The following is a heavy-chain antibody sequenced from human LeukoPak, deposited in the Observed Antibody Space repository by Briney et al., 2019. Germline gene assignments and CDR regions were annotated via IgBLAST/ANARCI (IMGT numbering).Heavy chain of an antibody. V-gene: IGHV1-46*01. CDR1: GYTFTSYY. CDR2: INPSGGST. Sequence: ASVKVSCKASGYTFTSYYMHWVRQAPGQGLEWMGIINPSGGSTSYAQKFQGRVTITADESTSTAYMELSSLRSEDTAVYYCARDQAPGVPFDYWGQGTLVTVSS. D-gene: IGHD3-10*01. CDR3: ARDQAPGVPFDY. J-gene: IGHJ4*02.